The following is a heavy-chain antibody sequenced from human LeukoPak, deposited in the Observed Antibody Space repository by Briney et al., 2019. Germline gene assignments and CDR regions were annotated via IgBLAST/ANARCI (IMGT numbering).Heavy chain of an antibody. CDR1: GASISSYY. CDR2: IYYSET. V-gene: IGHV4-59*01. Sequence: SETLSLTCSVSGASISSYYWSWIRQSPGKGLEWIGNIYYSETNYNPSLKSRVIISADTSRNQFSLRLTSVTAADTAVYYCARDVWGIGAADGVKNYHYCYMDVWSKGTTVTVSS. CDR3: ARDVWGIGAADGVKNYHYCYMDV. J-gene: IGHJ6*03. D-gene: IGHD6-13*01.